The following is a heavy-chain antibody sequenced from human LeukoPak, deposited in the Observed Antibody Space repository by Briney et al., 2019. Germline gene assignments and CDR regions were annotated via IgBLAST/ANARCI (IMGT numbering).Heavy chain of an antibody. V-gene: IGHV3-23*01. J-gene: IGHJ6*02. CDR3: SSLLGGSYSYYYGMDV. D-gene: IGHD1-26*01. CDR1: GLTFSRYA. Sequence: GGSLRLSCAVSGLTFSRYAMSWVRQAPGKGLEWVAAISSTGGSTYYADSVKGRFTISRDNSKNTLNLQMNSLRAEDTAVYYCSSLLGGSYSYYYGMDVWGQGTTDTVS. CDR2: ISSTGGST.